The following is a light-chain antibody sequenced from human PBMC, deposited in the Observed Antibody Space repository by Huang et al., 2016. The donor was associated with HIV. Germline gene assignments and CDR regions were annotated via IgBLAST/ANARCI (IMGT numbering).Light chain of an antibody. Sequence: EVLLTQSPGTLSSSPGERVTVSCRASQSLSHSFVAWYQQRPGQAPRPLIDAASTRASGIPDRFSGSGSGTDFTLTINRLEPADFALYYCHQYGTSPYTFGQGTNLDVK. V-gene: IGKV3-20*01. J-gene: IGKJ2*01. CDR2: AAS. CDR3: HQYGTSPYT. CDR1: QSLSHSF.